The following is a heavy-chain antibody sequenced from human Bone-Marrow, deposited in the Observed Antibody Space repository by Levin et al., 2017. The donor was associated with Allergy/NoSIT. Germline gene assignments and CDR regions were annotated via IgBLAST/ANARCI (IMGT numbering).Heavy chain of an antibody. J-gene: IGHJ3*02. V-gene: IGHV3-64*01. CDR2: ISNIDGST. CDR3: AREGYTSGRAGAFDM. D-gene: IGHD5-12*01. CDR1: GISFKNSI. Sequence: GGSLRLSCATSGISFKNSIIHWVRQAPGKGLEFVSAISNIDGSTYYLYSMEDRFTISGDSSTNTVYLQMDSLRPEDTAVYSCAREGYTSGRAGAFDMWGQGTMVLVSS.